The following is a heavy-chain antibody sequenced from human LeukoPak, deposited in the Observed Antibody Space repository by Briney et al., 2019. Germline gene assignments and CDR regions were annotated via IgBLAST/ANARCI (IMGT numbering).Heavy chain of an antibody. J-gene: IGHJ6*04. CDR2: ISSNGGST. CDR3: ARELDDNGPLDV. D-gene: IGHD1-1*01. Sequence: GGSLRLSCAASGFTFSSYAMHWVRQAPGKGLEYVSAISSNGGSTYYANSLKGRFTISRDNSKNTLYLQMGSLRAEDMAVYYCARELDDNGPLDVWGKGTTVTVSS. CDR1: GFTFSSYA. V-gene: IGHV3-64*01.